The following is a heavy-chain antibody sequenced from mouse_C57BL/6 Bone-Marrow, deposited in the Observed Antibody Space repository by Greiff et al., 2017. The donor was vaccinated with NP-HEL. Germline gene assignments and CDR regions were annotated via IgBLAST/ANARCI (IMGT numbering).Heavy chain of an antibody. CDR2: IYPGSGST. Sequence: VKLQESGAELVKPGASVKMSCKASGYTFTSYWITWVKQRPGQGLEWIGDIYPGSGSTNYNEKFKSKATLTVDTSSSTAYMQLSSLTSEDSAVYYCARGGKIWGSPWGQGTTLTVSS. CDR1: GYTFTSYW. V-gene: IGHV1-55*01. D-gene: IGHD1-1*01. CDR3: ARGGKIWGSP. J-gene: IGHJ2*01.